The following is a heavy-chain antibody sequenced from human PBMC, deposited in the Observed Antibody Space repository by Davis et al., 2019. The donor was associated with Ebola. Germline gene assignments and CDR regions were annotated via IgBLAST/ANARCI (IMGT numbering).Heavy chain of an antibody. D-gene: IGHD2-21*01. V-gene: IGHV3-30-3*01. J-gene: IGHJ4*02. CDR1: GFTFSTLP. Sequence: GGSLRLSCAASGFTFSTLPMSWVRQAPGKGLEWVSFLSYDETSEYYADSVKGRFTISRDNSRNTVYLQMNSLRAEDTAVYYCAKDHRFVVAAVTGLDYWGQGTPVTVSS. CDR3: AKDHRFVVAAVTGLDY. CDR2: LSYDETSE.